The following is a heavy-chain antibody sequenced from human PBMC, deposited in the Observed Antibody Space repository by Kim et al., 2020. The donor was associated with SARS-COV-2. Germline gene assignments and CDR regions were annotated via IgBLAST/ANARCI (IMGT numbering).Heavy chain of an antibody. D-gene: IGHD6-13*01. Sequence: SSPSLKRRVTISGNTSKNQFSLQLSSVTAADTAVYYWAREGSVIAAAVDHWGQGTLVTVSS. J-gene: IGHJ5*02. CDR3: AREGSVIAAAVDH. V-gene: IGHV4-30-2*04.